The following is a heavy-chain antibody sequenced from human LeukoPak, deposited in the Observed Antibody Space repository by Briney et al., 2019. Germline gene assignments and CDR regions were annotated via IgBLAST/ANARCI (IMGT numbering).Heavy chain of an antibody. Sequence: ASVKVSCKASGYTFTGYYMHWVRQAPAQGLEWMGRINPNSGGTNYAQKFHGRVTIIRDTYISTAYMELSRLRSDDTAVYYCARVFKGSDWDYFDYWGQGTLVTVSS. J-gene: IGHJ4*02. CDR3: ARVFKGSDWDYFDY. V-gene: IGHV1-2*06. CDR2: INPNSGGT. D-gene: IGHD2-21*01. CDR1: GYTFTGYY.